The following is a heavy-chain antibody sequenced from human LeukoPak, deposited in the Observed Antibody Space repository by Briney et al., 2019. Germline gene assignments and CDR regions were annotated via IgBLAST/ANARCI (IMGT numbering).Heavy chain of an antibody. CDR2: IGSSDGDI. J-gene: IGHJ4*02. Sequence: PGGSLRLSCAASGFTLSTYSLNWVRQAPGQGLEWVSSIGSSDGDIHYADSVKGRFTISRDNAKNSLYLQMSSLRAEDAAVYYCAKDIYYDSSGYRGYFDYWGQGTLVTASS. V-gene: IGHV3-21*01. CDR3: AKDIYYDSSGYRGYFDY. CDR1: GFTLSTYS. D-gene: IGHD3-22*01.